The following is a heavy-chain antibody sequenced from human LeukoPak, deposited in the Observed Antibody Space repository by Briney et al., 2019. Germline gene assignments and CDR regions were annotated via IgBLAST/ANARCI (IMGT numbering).Heavy chain of an antibody. CDR1: GYTLTEIS. J-gene: IGHJ4*02. D-gene: IGHD5-18*01. CDR3: ATVGYSYGAFDY. CDR2: FDREDGET. Sequence: GASVKVSCKVSGYTLTEISLHWVRQAPGKGLEWMGGFDREDGETMYAQKFQGRVTMTEDTSTDTAFMELSSLRSEDTAAYYCATVGYSYGAFDYWGQGTLVIVSS. V-gene: IGHV1-24*01.